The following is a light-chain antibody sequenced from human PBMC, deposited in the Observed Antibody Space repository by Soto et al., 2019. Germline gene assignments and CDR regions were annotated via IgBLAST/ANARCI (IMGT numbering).Light chain of an antibody. V-gene: IGLV1-40*01. CDR2: GNN. CDR3: QSFDTRLNSVV. CDR1: SSNIGAGYD. Sequence: QSVVTQPPSVSGAPGQRVTISCTGSSSNIGAGYDVHWYQQFPGRAPKLLMYGNNNRPSGFPDRFSGSKSGTSASLDITGLQSDDEADYYCQSFDTRLNSVVFGGGTKLTVL. J-gene: IGLJ2*01.